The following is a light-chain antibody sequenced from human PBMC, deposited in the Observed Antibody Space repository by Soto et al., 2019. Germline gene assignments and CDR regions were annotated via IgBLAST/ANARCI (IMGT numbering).Light chain of an antibody. CDR3: QQRSNRPPIT. Sequence: EIGLTQSQATLSLSPGDRAALSCKASQSVHNYLAWYQQKPGQAPRLLIYGASTRAAGIPARFSGSGSGTDFTLTISSLEPEDFAFYYCQQRSNRPPITFGQGTRLEIK. CDR1: QSVHNY. J-gene: IGKJ5*01. CDR2: GAS. V-gene: IGKV3-11*01.